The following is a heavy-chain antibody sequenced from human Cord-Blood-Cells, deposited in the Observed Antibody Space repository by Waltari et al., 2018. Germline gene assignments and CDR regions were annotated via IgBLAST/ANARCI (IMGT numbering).Heavy chain of an antibody. D-gene: IGHD2-8*02. Sequence: QVQLQESGPGLVKPSQTLSLTCTVSGGSISSGGYYWSWIRQHPGKGLEWIGYIYYSGSTYYNPSLKSRVTISVDTSKNQFSLKLSSVTAADTAVYYCARASVLVFSYRVSRRGFAFDIWGQGTMVTVSS. CDR2: IYYSGST. V-gene: IGHV4-31*03. CDR1: GGSISSGGYY. CDR3: ARASVLVFSYRVSRRGFAFDI. J-gene: IGHJ3*02.